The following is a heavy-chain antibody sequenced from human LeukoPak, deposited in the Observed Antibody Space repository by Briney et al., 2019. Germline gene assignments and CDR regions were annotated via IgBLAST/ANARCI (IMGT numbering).Heavy chain of an antibody. CDR1: GYTFTTYY. D-gene: IGHD1-7*01. Sequence: GASVKVSCKASGYTFTTYYIHWVRQAPGQGLEWMGIINPSGGSTSYAQKFQGRVTMTRDTSTSTVYMELSSLRSEDTAVYYCARDMRPGIHITGITSASYYSGNSGPDYWGQGTLVTVSS. V-gene: IGHV1-46*01. CDR2: INPSGGST. CDR3: ARDMRPGIHITGITSASYYSGNSGPDY. J-gene: IGHJ4*02.